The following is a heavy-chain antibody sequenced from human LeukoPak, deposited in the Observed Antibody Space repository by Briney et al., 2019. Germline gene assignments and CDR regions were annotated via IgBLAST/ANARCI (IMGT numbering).Heavy chain of an antibody. D-gene: IGHD3-16*01. V-gene: IGHV3-23*01. CDR3: AKEPLTKGGGGSDFDY. J-gene: IGHJ4*02. Sequence: QSGGSLRLSCAASGFTFSNYAMSWVRQAPGKGLEWVSGMSGSGVSTDYADSVKGRFTISRDNSKNTLYLQMNSLRAEDTAVYYCAKEPLTKGGGGSDFDYWGQGTLVTVSS. CDR1: GFTFSNYA. CDR2: MSGSGVST.